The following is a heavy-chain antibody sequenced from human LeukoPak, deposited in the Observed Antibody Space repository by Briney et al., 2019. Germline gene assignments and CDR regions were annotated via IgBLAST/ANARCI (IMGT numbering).Heavy chain of an antibody. CDR1: GFTFSSYW. D-gene: IGHD6-13*01. CDR3: ARDVRIAAAGMRSYFDY. V-gene: IGHV3-7*01. CDR2: IKQDGSEK. Sequence: GGSLRLSCAASGFTFSSYWMSWVRQAPGTGLEWVANIKQDGSEKYYVDSVKGRFTISRDNAKNSLYLQMNSLRVEDTAVYYCARDVRIAAAGMRSYFDYWGQGTLVTVSS. J-gene: IGHJ4*02.